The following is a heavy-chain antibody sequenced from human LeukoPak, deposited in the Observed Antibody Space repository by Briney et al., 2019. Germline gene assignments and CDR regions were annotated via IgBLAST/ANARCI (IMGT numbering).Heavy chain of an antibody. Sequence: GGSLRLSCAASGFTVSSNYMSWVRQAPGKGLEWVSVIYSGGSTYYADSVKGRFTISRDNSKNTLYLQMNSLRAEDTAVYYCARVGDYYGSGSYTPSNWFDPWGQGTLVTVSS. J-gene: IGHJ5*02. CDR2: IYSGGST. V-gene: IGHV3-66*01. CDR1: GFTVSSNY. D-gene: IGHD3-10*01. CDR3: ARVGDYYGSGSYTPSNWFDP.